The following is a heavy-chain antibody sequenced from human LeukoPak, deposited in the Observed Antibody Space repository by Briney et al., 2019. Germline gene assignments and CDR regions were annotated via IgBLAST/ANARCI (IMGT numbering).Heavy chain of an antibody. CDR1: GGTFSSYA. CDR2: IIPIFGTA. CDR3: ASQAGIVGATPSDY. J-gene: IGHJ4*02. D-gene: IGHD1-26*01. V-gene: IGHV1-69*06. Sequence: ASVKVSCKASGGTFSSYAISWVRQAPGQGLEWMGGIIPIFGTANYAQKFQGRVTITADKSTSTAYMELSSLRSEDTAVYYCASQAGIVGATPSDYWGQGTLVTVSS.